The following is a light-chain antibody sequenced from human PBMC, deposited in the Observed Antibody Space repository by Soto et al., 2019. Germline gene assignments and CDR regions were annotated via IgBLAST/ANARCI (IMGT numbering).Light chain of an antibody. CDR2: GAS. V-gene: IGKV3-20*01. CDR3: QQYDSSPLT. J-gene: IGKJ1*01. CDR1: QSISSTY. Sequence: EIVLTQSPGILSLSPGERATLSCRASQSISSTYLAWYQQKPGQAPRLLIYGASSRATGIPDRFSGSGSGTEFTLTISSLEPEDFAVFYCQQYDSSPLTFGQGTKVEIK.